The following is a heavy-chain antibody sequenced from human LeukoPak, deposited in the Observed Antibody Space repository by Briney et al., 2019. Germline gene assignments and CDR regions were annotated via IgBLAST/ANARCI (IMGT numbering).Heavy chain of an antibody. V-gene: IGHV1-2*02. CDR1: GYTFTGYY. Sequence: GASVKVSCKASGYTFTGYYMHWVRQAPGQGLEWMGWINPNSGGTNYAQKFQGRVTMTTDTSTSTAYMELRSLRSDDTAVYYCARDRLLRSGFDYWGQGTLVTVSS. CDR2: INPNSGGT. J-gene: IGHJ4*02. CDR3: ARDRLLRSGFDY. D-gene: IGHD3-3*01.